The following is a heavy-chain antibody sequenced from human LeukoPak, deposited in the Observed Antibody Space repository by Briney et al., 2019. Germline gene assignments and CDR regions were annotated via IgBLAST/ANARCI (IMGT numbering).Heavy chain of an antibody. D-gene: IGHD3-16*01. CDR1: GDSIRSYY. CDR3: ARLGALHDAFDV. CDR2: IHYSGST. J-gene: IGHJ3*01. Sequence: PSETLSLTCTVSGDSIRSYYWSWIRQPPGKGLEWIGNIHYSGSTKYNSSLKSRVTISVDTSNNRFSLRVTSLTAADTAVYYCARLGALHDAFDVWGQGTLVTVSS. V-gene: IGHV4-59*12.